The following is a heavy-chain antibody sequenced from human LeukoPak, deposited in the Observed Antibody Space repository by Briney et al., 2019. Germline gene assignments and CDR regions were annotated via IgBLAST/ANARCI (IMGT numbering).Heavy chain of an antibody. Sequence: GGSLRLSCAASGFIFSSYSMNWVRQAPGRGLEWVSYISSGGSAIYYTDSVKGRFTISRDNAKNSLYLQMNSLRAEDTAMYYCARDFGYSYGSGGVYWGQGTLVTVSS. D-gene: IGHD5-18*01. J-gene: IGHJ4*02. V-gene: IGHV3-48*01. CDR3: ARDFGYSYGSGGVY. CDR2: ISSGGSAI. CDR1: GFIFSSYS.